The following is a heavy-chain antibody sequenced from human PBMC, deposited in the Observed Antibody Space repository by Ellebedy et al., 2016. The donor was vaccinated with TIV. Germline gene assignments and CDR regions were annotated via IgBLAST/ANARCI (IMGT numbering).Heavy chain of an antibody. CDR2: IIPIFGTA. CDR3: ARGFGMVRGVTGMDV. D-gene: IGHD3-10*01. CDR1: GGTFSNYA. J-gene: IGHJ6*02. V-gene: IGHV1-69*13. Sequence: SVKVSXKASGGTFSNYAISWVRQAPGQGLEWMGGIIPIFGTAKYAQKFQGRVTITADESTRTAYMELSSLRSEDTAVYYCARGFGMVRGVTGMDVWGQGTTVTVSS.